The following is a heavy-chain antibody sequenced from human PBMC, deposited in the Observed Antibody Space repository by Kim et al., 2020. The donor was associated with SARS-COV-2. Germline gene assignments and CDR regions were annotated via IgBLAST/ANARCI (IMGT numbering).Heavy chain of an antibody. CDR1: GGSFSGYY. Sequence: SETLSLTCAVYGGSFSGYYWSWIRQPPGKGLEWIGEINHSGSTNYNPSLKSRVTISVDTSKNQFSLKLSSVTAADTAVYYCARFLLYGSGSYYGNWFDPWGQGTLVTVSS. CDR3: ARFLLYGSGSYYGNWFDP. CDR2: INHSGST. D-gene: IGHD3-10*01. J-gene: IGHJ5*02. V-gene: IGHV4-34*01.